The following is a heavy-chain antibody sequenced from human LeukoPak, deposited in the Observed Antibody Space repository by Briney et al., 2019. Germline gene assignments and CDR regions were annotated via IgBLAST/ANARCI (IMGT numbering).Heavy chain of an antibody. Sequence: SETLSLTCTVSGGSISSGSYYWSWIRQPAGKGLEWIGRIYTSGSTNYNPSLKSRVTISVDTSKNQFPLKLSSVTAADTAVYYCARSPRYYYDSSGLYFDYWGQGTLVTVSS. CDR1: GGSISSGSYY. J-gene: IGHJ4*02. CDR3: ARSPRYYYDSSGLYFDY. CDR2: IYTSGST. D-gene: IGHD3-22*01. V-gene: IGHV4-61*02.